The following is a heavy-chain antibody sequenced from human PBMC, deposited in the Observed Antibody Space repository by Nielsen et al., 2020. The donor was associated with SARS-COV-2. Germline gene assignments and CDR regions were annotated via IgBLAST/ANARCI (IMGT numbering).Heavy chain of an antibody. Sequence: GESLKISCAASGFTFSSYGMHWVRQAPGKGLEWVAVISYDGSNKYYADSVKGRFTISRDNSKNTLYLQMNSLRAEDTAVYYCAKFGVRGVPDESHFDYWGQGTLVTVLL. D-gene: IGHD3-10*01. CDR1: GFTFSSYG. V-gene: IGHV3-30*18. CDR3: AKFGVRGVPDESHFDY. J-gene: IGHJ4*02. CDR2: ISYDGSNK.